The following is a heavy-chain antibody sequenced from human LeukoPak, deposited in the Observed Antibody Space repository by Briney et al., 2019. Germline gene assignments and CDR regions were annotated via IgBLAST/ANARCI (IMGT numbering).Heavy chain of an antibody. J-gene: IGHJ3*02. V-gene: IGHV4-34*01. CDR3: ARHCCSGPAKRVFDI. Sequence: PSETLSLTCAVYGGSFSGYYWSWIRQPPGKGLEWIGEINHSGSTNYNPSLKSRVTISVDTSNNQFSLRLGSVTAADTAVYHCARHCCSGPAKRVFDIWGQGTMVTVSS. CDR1: GGSFSGYY. CDR2: INHSGST. D-gene: IGHD2-15*01.